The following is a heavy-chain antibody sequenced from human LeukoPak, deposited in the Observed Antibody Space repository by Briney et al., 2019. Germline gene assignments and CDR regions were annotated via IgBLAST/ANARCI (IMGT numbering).Heavy chain of an antibody. D-gene: IGHD1-26*01. J-gene: IGHJ3*01. CDR2: VSNKGST. V-gene: IGHV4-59*02. CDR3: AKDVSGTYYAFDV. CDR1: GASVRSHF. Sequence: PSETLFLTCGVSGASVRSHFWSWIRQTPGMGLEWIGYVSNKGSTAYNPSLRSRVTISLDAPKNEVSLNVRSVSAADTAVYYCAKDVSGTYYAFDVWGQGRTV.